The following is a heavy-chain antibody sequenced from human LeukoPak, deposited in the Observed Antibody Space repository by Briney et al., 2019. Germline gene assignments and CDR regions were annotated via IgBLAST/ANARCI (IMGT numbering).Heavy chain of an antibody. Sequence: GGSLRLSCAASGFTFSSYSMNWVRQAPGKGLKWVSSISSSSSYIYYADSVKGRFTISRDNAKNSLYLQMNSLRAEDTAVYYCARVDFWSGYPRDPGDYWGQGTLVTVSS. D-gene: IGHD3-3*01. CDR3: ARVDFWSGYPRDPGDY. V-gene: IGHV3-21*01. CDR2: ISSSSSYI. CDR1: GFTFSSYS. J-gene: IGHJ4*02.